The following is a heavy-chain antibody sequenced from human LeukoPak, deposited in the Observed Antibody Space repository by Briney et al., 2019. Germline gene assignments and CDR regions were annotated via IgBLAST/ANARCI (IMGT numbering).Heavy chain of an antibody. J-gene: IGHJ4*02. CDR3: ARELYGGLDY. D-gene: IGHD2-21*01. Sequence: SETLSLTCAVYGGSFSGYYWSWIRQPPGKGLEWIGYIYYSGSTNYNPSLKSRVTISVDTSKNQFSLKLSSVTAADTAVYYCARELYGGLDYWGQGTLVTVSS. V-gene: IGHV4-59*01. CDR1: GGSFSGYY. CDR2: IYYSGST.